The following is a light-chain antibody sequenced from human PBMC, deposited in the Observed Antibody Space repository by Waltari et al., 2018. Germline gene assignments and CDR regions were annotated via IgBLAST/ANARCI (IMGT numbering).Light chain of an antibody. J-gene: IGKJ1*01. CDR2: AAS. CDR3: EHYVRVPVK. V-gene: IGKV3-20*01. CDR1: QCVSRA. Sequence: EIVLTQSPGTVSLSPGERATLSCRDSQCVSRALAWDQQKPGQAPRLLIYAASSRATGIPDRFRGRGYGTDVSHTISRLGPEAFEVYYCEHYVRVPVKFGQGTKVEIK.